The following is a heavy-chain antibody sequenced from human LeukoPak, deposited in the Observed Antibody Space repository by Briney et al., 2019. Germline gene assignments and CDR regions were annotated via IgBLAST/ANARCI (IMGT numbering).Heavy chain of an antibody. V-gene: IGHV4-4*02. CDR3: ARVIGYYGSGSYLWFDP. D-gene: IGHD3-10*01. Sequence: ASGTLSLTCAVSGGSISSSNWWSWVRQPPGKGLEWIGEIYHSGSTNYNPSLKSRVTISVDKSKNQFSLKLSSVTAADTAAYYCARVIGYYGSGSYLWFDPWGQGTLVTVSS. J-gene: IGHJ5*02. CDR2: IYHSGST. CDR1: GGSISSSNW.